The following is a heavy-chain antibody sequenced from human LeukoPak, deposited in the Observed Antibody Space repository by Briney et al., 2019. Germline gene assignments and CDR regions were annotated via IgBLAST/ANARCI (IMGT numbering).Heavy chain of an antibody. Sequence: PGASVKVSCKASGYTFTSYDINWVRQATGQGLEWMGWMNPNSGNTGYAQKFQGRVTMTRNTSISTAYMELSSLRSEDTAVYYCAGGQGNYYYYYMDVWGKGTTVTISS. CDR1: GYTFTSYD. CDR3: AGGQGNYYYYYMDV. V-gene: IGHV1-8*01. CDR2: MNPNSGNT. J-gene: IGHJ6*03.